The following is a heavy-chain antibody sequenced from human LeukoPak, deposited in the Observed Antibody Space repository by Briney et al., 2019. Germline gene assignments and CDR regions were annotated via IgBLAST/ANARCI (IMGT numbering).Heavy chain of an antibody. CDR3: AKDSGPYASGWYWFDP. CDR1: TFTFSSFA. J-gene: IGHJ5*02. D-gene: IGHD6-19*01. V-gene: IGHV3-23*01. CDR2: ISGSGDST. Sequence: GGSLRLSCAASTFTFSSFAMNWVRQAPGKGLEWVSAISGSGDSTYYADSVKGRFTISRDNSKNTLYLQMNSLRAEDTAVYFCAKDSGPYASGWYWFDPWGQGTLVTVSS.